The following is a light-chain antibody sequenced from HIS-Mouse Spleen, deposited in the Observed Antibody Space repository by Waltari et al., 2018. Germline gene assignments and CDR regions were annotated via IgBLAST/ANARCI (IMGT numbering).Light chain of an antibody. CDR2: EDS. CDR1: ALPKKY. CDR3: YSTDSSGNHRV. V-gene: IGLV3-10*01. J-gene: IGLJ2*01. Sequence: SYELPQPPSVSVSPAQTARITCSGDALPKKYAYCYQQKSGQAPVLVIYEDSKRPSGIPERFSGSSSGTMATLTISGAQVEDEADYYCYSTDSSGNHRVFGGGTKLTVL.